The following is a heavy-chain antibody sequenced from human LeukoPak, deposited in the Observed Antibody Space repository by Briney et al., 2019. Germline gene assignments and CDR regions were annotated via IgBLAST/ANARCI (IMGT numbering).Heavy chain of an antibody. Sequence: PGGSLRLSCAASGFTFSSYAMSWVRQAPGKGLEWVSAISGSGGSTYYVDSVKGRFTISRDNSKNTLYLQMNSLRAEDTAVYYCAKGLGRLGYCSGGSCHTAGAPFDYWGQGTLVTVSS. CDR1: GFTFSSYA. CDR2: ISGSGGST. CDR3: AKGLGRLGYCSGGSCHTAGAPFDY. D-gene: IGHD2-15*01. V-gene: IGHV3-23*01. J-gene: IGHJ4*02.